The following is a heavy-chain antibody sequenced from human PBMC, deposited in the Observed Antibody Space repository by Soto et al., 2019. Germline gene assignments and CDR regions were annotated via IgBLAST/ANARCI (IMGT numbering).Heavy chain of an antibody. V-gene: IGHV4-34*01. CDR2: INHSGST. CDR3: ARAYCSGGSCYQRGPNYFDY. D-gene: IGHD2-15*01. Sequence: SETLCLSCAVYGGSFSGYYGSWIRQPPGKGLEWVGEINHSGSTNYNPSLKSGVTISVDTSKNQFSLKLSSVTAADTAVYYCARAYCSGGSCYQRGPNYFDYWGQGTLVTVSS. CDR1: GGSFSGYY. J-gene: IGHJ4*02.